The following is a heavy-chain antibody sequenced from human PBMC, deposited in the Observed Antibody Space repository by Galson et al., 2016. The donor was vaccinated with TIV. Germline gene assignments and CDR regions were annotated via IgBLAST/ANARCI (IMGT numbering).Heavy chain of an antibody. CDR1: GGSISSSTYF. J-gene: IGHJ4*02. Sequence: ETLSLTCTVSGGSISSSTYFWGWVRQPPGKGLEWIGTVYYDGTTYYSPSLKSRVTMSVDASKSQISLRLSSVTAADTSVYFCARHGPWSFYFDSWGQGALVTVSS. V-gene: IGHV4-39*01. CDR3: ARHGPWSFYFDS. D-gene: IGHD3-16*01. CDR2: VYYDGTT.